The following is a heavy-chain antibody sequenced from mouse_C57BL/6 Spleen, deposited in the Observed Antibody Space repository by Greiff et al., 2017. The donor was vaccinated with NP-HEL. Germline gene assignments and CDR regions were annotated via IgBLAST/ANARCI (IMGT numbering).Heavy chain of an antibody. V-gene: IGHV1-15*01. Sequence: QVQLQQSGAELVRPGASVTLSCKASGYTFTDYEMHWVKQTPVHGLEWIGAIDPETGGTAYNQKFKGKAILTADKSSSTAYMELRSLTSEDSAVYYCTRCLYYYGSSDGFAYWGQGTLVTVSA. J-gene: IGHJ3*01. CDR2: IDPETGGT. CDR3: TRCLYYYGSSDGFAY. CDR1: GYTFTDYE. D-gene: IGHD1-1*01.